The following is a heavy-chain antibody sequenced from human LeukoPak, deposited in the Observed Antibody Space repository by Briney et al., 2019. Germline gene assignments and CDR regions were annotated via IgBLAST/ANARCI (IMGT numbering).Heavy chain of an antibody. CDR2: IYYSGTT. CDR1: GVSISNYY. J-gene: IGHJ4*02. V-gene: IGHV4-59*01. CDR3: ARAPQYCSGGTCYSGAPAHFDY. D-gene: IGHD2-15*01. Sequence: SETLSLTCTVSGVSISNYYWSWIRQPPGKGLEWLGYIYYSGTTNYNPSLKSRVTISVDMSKTQFSLKLRSVTAADTALYYCARAPQYCSGGTCYSGAPAHFDYWGQGTLVTVSS.